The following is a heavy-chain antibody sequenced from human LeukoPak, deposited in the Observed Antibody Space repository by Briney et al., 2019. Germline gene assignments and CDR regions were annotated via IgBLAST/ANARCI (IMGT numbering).Heavy chain of an antibody. V-gene: IGHV3-7*01. Sequence: PGGSLRLSCAASGFTFTNYAMSWVRQAPGKGLEWVANIKQDGSEKYYVDSVKGRFTISRDNAKNSLYLQMNSLRAEDTAVYYCAREYSSSWYGRKYFQHWGQGTLVTVSS. CDR3: AREYSSSWYGRKYFQH. CDR2: IKQDGSEK. D-gene: IGHD6-13*01. CDR1: GFTFTNYA. J-gene: IGHJ1*01.